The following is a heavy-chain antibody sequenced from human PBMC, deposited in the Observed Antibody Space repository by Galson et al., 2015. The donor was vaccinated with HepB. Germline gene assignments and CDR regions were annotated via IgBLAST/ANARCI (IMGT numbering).Heavy chain of an antibody. CDR3: TSGYCSSTSCPSIDD. J-gene: IGHJ4*02. CDR2: IRSKAFGGTT. V-gene: IGHV3-49*04. D-gene: IGHD2-2*03. CDR1: GFIFDDYA. Sequence: SLRLSCAASGFIFDDYAMSWVRQAPGKGLEWVGFIRSKAFGGTTEYAASVKGRFTISRDDSKSIAYLQMNSLKTEDTAVYYCTSGYCSSTSCPSIDDWGQGTLVTVSS.